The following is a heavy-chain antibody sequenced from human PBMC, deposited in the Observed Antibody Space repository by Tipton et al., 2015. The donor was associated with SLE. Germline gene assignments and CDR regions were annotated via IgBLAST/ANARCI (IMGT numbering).Heavy chain of an antibody. V-gene: IGHV4-59*12. D-gene: IGHD3-10*01. CDR3: ARDLVYFGEFDY. CDR2: FFNGGRS. Sequence: TLSLTCSVSGDAISSNYWSWFRQPPGKGLEWIGHFFNGGRSSSSPSLRSRLTISADTSKNQFSLKVTSVTAADTAVYYCARDLVYFGEFDYWGLGTLVTVSS. CDR1: GDAISSNY. J-gene: IGHJ4*02.